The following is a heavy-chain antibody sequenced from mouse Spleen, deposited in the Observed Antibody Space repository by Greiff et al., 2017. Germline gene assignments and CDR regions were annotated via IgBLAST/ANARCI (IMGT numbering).Heavy chain of an antibody. J-gene: IGHJ4*01. CDR3: ARYHYYGYDYYAMDY. V-gene: IGHV1-18*01. D-gene: IGHD1-2*01. Sequence: EVQLVESGPELVKPGASVKIPCKASGYTFTDYNMDWVKQSHGKSLEWLGDINPNNGGTIYNQKFKGKATLTVDKSSSTAYMELRSLTSEDTAVYYCARYHYYGYDYYAMDYWGQGTSVTVSS. CDR1: GYTFTDYN. CDR2: INPNNGGT.